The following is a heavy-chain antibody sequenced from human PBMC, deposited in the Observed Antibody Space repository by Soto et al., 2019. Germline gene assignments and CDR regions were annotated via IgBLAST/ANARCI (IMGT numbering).Heavy chain of an antibody. Sequence: SSVKVSCKASGGTFSSYAISWVRQAPGQGLEWMGGIIPIFGTANYAQKFQGRVTITADESTSTAYMELSSLRSEDTAVYYCARRGSRTHNWFDPWGQGTLVTVSS. V-gene: IGHV1-69*13. D-gene: IGHD3-10*01. CDR2: IIPIFGTA. J-gene: IGHJ5*02. CDR1: GGTFSSYA. CDR3: ARRGSRTHNWFDP.